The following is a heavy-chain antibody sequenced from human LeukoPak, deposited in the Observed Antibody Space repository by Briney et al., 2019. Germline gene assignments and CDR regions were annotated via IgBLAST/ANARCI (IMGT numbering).Heavy chain of an antibody. CDR3: AGAIGYCSGGSCFDDY. CDR1: GGSFSGYY. Sequence: SXXLSLTCAVYGGSFSGYYWSWVRQPPGKGLEWVGEINHSGSTIYNPSLKSRVTISVDTSKNQFSLKLSSVTAADTAVYYCAGAIGYCSGGSCFDDYWGQGTLVTVSS. CDR2: INHSGST. J-gene: IGHJ4*02. D-gene: IGHD2-15*01. V-gene: IGHV4-34*01.